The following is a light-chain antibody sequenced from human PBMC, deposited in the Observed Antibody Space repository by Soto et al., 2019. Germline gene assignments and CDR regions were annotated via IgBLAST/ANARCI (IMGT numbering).Light chain of an antibody. V-gene: IGLV1-40*01. CDR2: GNS. CDR3: QSYDSSRSVVV. J-gene: IGLJ2*01. Sequence: QSALTQPPSVSGAPGQRVTISCTGRSSNIGAGYDVHWYQQLPGTAPKLLIYGNSNRPSGVPDRFSGSKSGTSASLAITGLQAEDEADYYCQSYDSSRSVVVFGGGTKLTVL. CDR1: SSNIGAGYD.